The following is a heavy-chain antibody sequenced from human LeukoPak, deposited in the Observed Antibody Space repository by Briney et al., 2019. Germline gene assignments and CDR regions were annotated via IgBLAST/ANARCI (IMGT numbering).Heavy chain of an antibody. J-gene: IGHJ5*02. Sequence: SETLSLTCTVSGGSISSYYWSWIRQPPGKGLEWIGYIYYSGSTNYNPSLKSRVTISVDTSKNQFSLKLSSVTAADTAVYYCARELNWNGGSDPWGQGTLVTVSS. CDR1: GGSISSYY. CDR2: IYYSGST. V-gene: IGHV4-59*01. CDR3: ARELNWNGGSDP. D-gene: IGHD1-20*01.